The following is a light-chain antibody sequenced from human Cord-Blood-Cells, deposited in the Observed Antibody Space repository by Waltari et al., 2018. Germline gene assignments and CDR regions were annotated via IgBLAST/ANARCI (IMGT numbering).Light chain of an antibody. J-gene: IGLJ1*01. CDR3: SSYTSSCISYV. CDR2: DVS. CDR1: SSDVGGYNY. Sequence: QSALTQPASVSGSPGQSITISCTGTSSDVGGYNYVSWYQQHPGKAPKLMIYDVSNRPSGVSNRFSGSKSGNTASLTISGLQAEDEADYYCSSYTSSCISYVFGTGTKVTVL. V-gene: IGLV2-14*01.